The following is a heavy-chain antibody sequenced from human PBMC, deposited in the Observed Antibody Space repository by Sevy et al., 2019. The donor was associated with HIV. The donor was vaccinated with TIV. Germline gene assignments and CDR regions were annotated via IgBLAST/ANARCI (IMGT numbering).Heavy chain of an antibody. Sequence: GGSLRLSCAGSVFTFSDFPMNWVRQAPGKGLEWISNIRSDGTPYYADSVKGRFTISRDNAKDSLYLQMSSLRAEDTAVYYCVRDLFAAFDYWGQGTLVTVSS. CDR1: VFTFSDFP. D-gene: IGHD2-15*01. CDR2: IRSDGTP. V-gene: IGHV3-48*01. J-gene: IGHJ4*02. CDR3: VRDLFAAFDY.